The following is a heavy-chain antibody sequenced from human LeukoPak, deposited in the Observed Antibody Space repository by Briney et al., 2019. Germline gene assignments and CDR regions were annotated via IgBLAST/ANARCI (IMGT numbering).Heavy chain of an antibody. Sequence: PSQTLSLTCTVSGGSISSGSYYWSWIRQPAGKGLEWIGRIYTSGSTNYNPSLKSRVTISVDTSKNQFSLKLSSVTAADTAVYYCARELGYSSGWYSFFWFDPWGQGTLVTVSS. CDR2: IYTSGST. D-gene: IGHD6-19*01. J-gene: IGHJ5*02. CDR3: ARELGYSSGWYSFFWFDP. CDR1: GGSISSGSYY. V-gene: IGHV4-61*02.